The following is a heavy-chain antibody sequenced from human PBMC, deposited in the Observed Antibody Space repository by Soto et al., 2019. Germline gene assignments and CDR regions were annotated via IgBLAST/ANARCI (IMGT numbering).Heavy chain of an antibody. CDR3: ARGGITMVRESVLFYYYYYGMDV. CDR1: GGSFSGYY. D-gene: IGHD3-10*01. Sequence: ETLSLTCAVYGGSFSGYYWSWIRQPPGKGLEWIGEINHSGSTNYNPSLKSRVTISVDTSKNQFSLKLSSVTAADTAVYYCARGGITMVRESVLFYYYYYGMDVWGQGTTVTVSS. CDR2: INHSGST. J-gene: IGHJ6*02. V-gene: IGHV4-34*01.